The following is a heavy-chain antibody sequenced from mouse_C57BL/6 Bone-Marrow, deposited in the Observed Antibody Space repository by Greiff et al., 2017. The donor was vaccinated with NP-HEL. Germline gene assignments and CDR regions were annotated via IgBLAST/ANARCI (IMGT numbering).Heavy chain of an antibody. Sequence: QVQLQQPGAELVTPGASVKLSCTASGYTFTSYWMQWVKQRPGQGLEWIGEIDPSDSYTNYTQQLKGKATLTVDTASSTAYMQLISLTAEDSAVYDCARWEGYPAGFAYGGQGTLVTVSA. V-gene: IGHV1-50*01. CDR1: GYTFTSYW. CDR3: ARWEGYPAGFAY. CDR2: IDPSDSYT. D-gene: IGHD2-2*01. J-gene: IGHJ3*01.